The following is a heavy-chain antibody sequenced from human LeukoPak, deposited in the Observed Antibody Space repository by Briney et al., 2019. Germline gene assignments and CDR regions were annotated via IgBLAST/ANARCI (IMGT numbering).Heavy chain of an antibody. D-gene: IGHD7-27*01. CDR1: GFTFDDYA. CDR2: ISWNSGSI. Sequence: PGRSLRLSCAASGFTFDDYAMHWVRQAPGKGLEWVSGISWNSGSIGYADSVKGRFTISRDNAKNSLYLQMNSLRAEDTALYYCAKDSPSGDLGAFDIWGQGTMVTVSS. J-gene: IGHJ3*02. V-gene: IGHV3-9*01. CDR3: AKDSPSGDLGAFDI.